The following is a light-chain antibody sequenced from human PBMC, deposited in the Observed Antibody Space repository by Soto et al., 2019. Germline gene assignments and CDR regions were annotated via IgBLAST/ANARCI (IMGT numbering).Light chain of an antibody. J-gene: IGKJ5*01. Sequence: EIVMTQSPATLSVSPGERATLSCRASERLSSVYLAWYQQRPGQPPRLLIYGASNRATGIPDGFSGSGSGTDFTLIINRLEPEDVAIYYCQQYGGSPRITFGQGTRLENK. CDR2: GAS. V-gene: IGKV3-20*01. CDR3: QQYGGSPRIT. CDR1: ERLSSVY.